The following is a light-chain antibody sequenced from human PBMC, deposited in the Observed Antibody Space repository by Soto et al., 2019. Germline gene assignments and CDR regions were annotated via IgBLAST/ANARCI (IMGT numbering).Light chain of an antibody. V-gene: IGKV2D-29*01. Sequence: IVMTQTPLSLSVTPGQPSSISCKSSQSLVHSDVTTYLYWYLXGQGXPPXPXIYEVINRHSGVPDRFSGSGSGTDFTLKITRVEAEDVGVYYCMQSTERPLTFGPGTKV. CDR2: EVI. CDR1: QSLVHSDVTTY. J-gene: IGKJ3*01. CDR3: MQSTERPLT.